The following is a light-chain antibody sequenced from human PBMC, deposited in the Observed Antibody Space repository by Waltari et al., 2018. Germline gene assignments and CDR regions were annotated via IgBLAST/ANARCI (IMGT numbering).Light chain of an antibody. V-gene: IGKV1-12*01. Sequence: DIQMTQSPSSVSASVGDRVTITCRASQGISSWIAWYQQKPGKAPKLLIYAASSLRTGVPSRFRGRGSGRDFTLTISSLQPEDFATYYCQQSNSFPLTFGGGTRVEIE. CDR3: QQSNSFPLT. CDR2: AAS. CDR1: QGISSW. J-gene: IGKJ4*01.